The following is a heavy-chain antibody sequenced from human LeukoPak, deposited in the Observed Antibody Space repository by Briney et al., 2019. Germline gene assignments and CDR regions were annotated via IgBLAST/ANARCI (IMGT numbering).Heavy chain of an antibody. J-gene: IGHJ4*02. Sequence: PSETLSLTCTVSGGSISSYYWSWIRQPPGKGLEWIGYIYYSGSTNYNPSLKSRVTISVDTPKNQFSLKLSSVTAADTAVYYCARDPTRSGLDYWGQGTLVTVSS. CDR3: ARDPTRSGLDY. V-gene: IGHV4-59*01. CDR2: IYYSGST. D-gene: IGHD4-11*01. CDR1: GGSISSYY.